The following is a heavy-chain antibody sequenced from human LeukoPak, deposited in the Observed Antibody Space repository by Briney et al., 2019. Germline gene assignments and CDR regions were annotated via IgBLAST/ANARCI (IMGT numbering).Heavy chain of an antibody. Sequence: GGSLRLSCAASGFTFSSYAMSWVRQAPGKGLEWVSAISGSGGSTYYADSVKDRFTISRDNSKNTLYLQMNSLRAEDTAVYYCAKARKYGDYVCDYWGQGTLVTVSS. J-gene: IGHJ4*02. CDR2: ISGSGGST. CDR3: AKARKYGDYVCDY. CDR1: GFTFSSYA. V-gene: IGHV3-23*01. D-gene: IGHD4-17*01.